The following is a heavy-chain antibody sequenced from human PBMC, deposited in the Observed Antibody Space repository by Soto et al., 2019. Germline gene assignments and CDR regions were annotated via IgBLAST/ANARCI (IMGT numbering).Heavy chain of an antibody. CDR2: IWYDGSNK. Sequence: GGSLRVSWAASGFTFSSYGRHWVRQAPGKGLEWVAVIWYDGSNKYYADSVKGRFTISRDNSKNTLYLQMNSLRAEDTAVYYCASDLFTGPGYWGQGTLVTVSS. D-gene: IGHD3-9*01. J-gene: IGHJ4*02. CDR3: ASDLFTGPGY. V-gene: IGHV3-33*01. CDR1: GFTFSSYG.